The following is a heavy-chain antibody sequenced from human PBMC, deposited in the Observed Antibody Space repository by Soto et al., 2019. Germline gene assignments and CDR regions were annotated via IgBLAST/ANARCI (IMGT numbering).Heavy chain of an antibody. CDR2: LWYDGSNQ. J-gene: IGHJ4*02. CDR1: GFTFSIYG. D-gene: IGHD1-26*01. V-gene: IGHV3-33*03. Sequence: GGSLSLSCEASGFTFSIYGMHLVLQAPGKGLAWVAVLWYDGSNQYYADSVKCRFTISRDNDKNTLYLQLDSLRVEDTAMYYCTRGPRPSSSGTGAYWGPGTQVTVSS. CDR3: TRGPRPSSSGTGAY.